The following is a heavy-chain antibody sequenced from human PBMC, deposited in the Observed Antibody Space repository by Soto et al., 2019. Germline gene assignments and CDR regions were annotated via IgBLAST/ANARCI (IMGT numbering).Heavy chain of an antibody. CDR2: IYYSGRT. CDR1: VVSIIIGDYY. J-gene: IGHJ4*02. V-gene: IGHV4-30-4*01. D-gene: IGHD3-22*01. CDR3: ARGQVVIWTQADYDY. Sequence: PSATXSLTGTFSVVSIIIGDYYWSWIRQPPGKGLEWIGYIYYSGRTYYNPSLKSRVTISVDTSKNQFSLKLSSVTAADTAVYYCARGQVVIWTQADYDYWGQGTLVTVS.